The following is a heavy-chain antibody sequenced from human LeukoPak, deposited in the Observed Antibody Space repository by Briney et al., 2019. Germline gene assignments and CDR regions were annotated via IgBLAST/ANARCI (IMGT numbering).Heavy chain of an antibody. Sequence: GASVKVSCKASGYTFTSYGISWVRQAPGQGLEWMGWISAYNGNTNYAQKLQGRVTMTTDTSTSTAYMELRSLRSDDTAVYYCARGGEIRYFDWLLCDNFDYWGEGTLVTVSS. CDR3: ARGGEIRYFDWLLCDNFDY. CDR1: GYTFTSYG. V-gene: IGHV1-18*01. CDR2: ISAYNGNT. J-gene: IGHJ4*02. D-gene: IGHD3-9*01.